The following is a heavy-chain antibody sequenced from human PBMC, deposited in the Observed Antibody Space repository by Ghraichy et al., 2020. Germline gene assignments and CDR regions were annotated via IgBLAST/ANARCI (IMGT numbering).Heavy chain of an antibody. Sequence: GGSLRLSCAAAGFTFSNYGMHWVRQAPGKGLEWVAFIRYDGNTKYYGDSVKCRFTISKDNSKNTLYLQMSSLRVDDTAMYYCASLYYDTLAGYHAGYYMDSLRKGTTVTVSS. CDR1: GFTFSNYG. D-gene: IGHD3-9*01. J-gene: IGHJ6*03. CDR2: IRYDGNTK. V-gene: IGHV3-30*02. CDR3: ASLYYDTLAGYHAGYYMDS.